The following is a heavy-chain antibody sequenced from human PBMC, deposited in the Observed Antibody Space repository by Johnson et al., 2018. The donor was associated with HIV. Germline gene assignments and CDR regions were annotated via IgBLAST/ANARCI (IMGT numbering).Heavy chain of an antibody. D-gene: IGHD4-17*01. CDR2: INSDGSST. V-gene: IGHV3-74*02. CDR3: ARHYGWGDHWDAFDI. CDR1: GFPFSSFW. J-gene: IGHJ3*02. Sequence: VLLVESGGGLVQPGGSLRLSCVVSGFPFSSFWMHWVRQAPGKGLVWVSRINSDGSSTNYADSVKGRFTISRDNAKNTLYLQMSSLRAEDTAVYYCARHYGWGDHWDAFDIWGQGTMVTVSS.